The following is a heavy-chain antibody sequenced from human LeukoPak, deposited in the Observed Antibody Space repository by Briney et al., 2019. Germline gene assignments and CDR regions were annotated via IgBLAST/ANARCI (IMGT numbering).Heavy chain of an antibody. J-gene: IGHJ1*01. D-gene: IGHD4-23*01. CDR3: ARDHGGNSRYFQH. V-gene: IGHV1-18*01. CDR1: GYTFTSYG. Sequence: ASVKVSCKASGYTFTSYGISWVRQAPGQGLEWMGWISAYNGNTNYAQNLQDRLTMTADTSTDVAYMELRSLKSDDTAIYYCARDHGGNSRYFQHSGQGTPVTVSS. CDR2: ISAYNGNT.